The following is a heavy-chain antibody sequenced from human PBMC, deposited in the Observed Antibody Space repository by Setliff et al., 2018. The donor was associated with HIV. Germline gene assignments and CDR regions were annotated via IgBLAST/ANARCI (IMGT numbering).Heavy chain of an antibody. CDR3: ARARTDYYDRRRRSHYYIDV. CDR2: MNPDSRNT. J-gene: IGHJ6*03. D-gene: IGHD3-22*01. V-gene: IGHV1-8*02. Sequence: ASVKVSCKPSGYTFTNYDINWVRQAAGQGLEWMGWMNPDSRNTGYAQRFEGSVTMTWDTSISTAYMELNNMKFEDTAIYYCARARTDYYDRRRRSHYYIDVWARGATVTV. CDR1: GYTFTNYD.